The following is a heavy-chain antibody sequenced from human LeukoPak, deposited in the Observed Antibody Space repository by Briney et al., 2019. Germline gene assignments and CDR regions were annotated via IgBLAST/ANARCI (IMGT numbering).Heavy chain of an antibody. CDR2: ISGSGGYT. CDR1: KFTFSTFS. V-gene: IGHV3-23*01. J-gene: IGHJ4*02. CDR3: AKLWNEVGTTIY. D-gene: IGHD1-26*01. Sequence: GGSLRLSCAASKFTFSTFSMSWVRQAPGKGLEWVSSISGSGGYTYYADSVKGRFTISRDNAKNTLYLQMNSLRPADTAVYYCAKLWNEVGTTIYWGQGTLVTVSS.